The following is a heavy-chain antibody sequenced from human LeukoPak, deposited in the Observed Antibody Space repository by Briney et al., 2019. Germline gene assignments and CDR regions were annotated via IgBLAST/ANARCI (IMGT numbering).Heavy chain of an antibody. J-gene: IGHJ6*03. V-gene: IGHV3-21*01. Sequence: PGGSLRLSCAASGFTFSSYSMNWVRQAPGKGLEWVSSISSSSSYIYYADSVKGRFTISRDNAKNSLYLQMNSPRAEDTAVYYCARAGAARPGYYYYYMDVWGKGTTVTVSS. CDR2: ISSSSSYI. CDR3: ARAGAARPGYYYYYMDV. CDR1: GFTFSSYS. D-gene: IGHD6-6*01.